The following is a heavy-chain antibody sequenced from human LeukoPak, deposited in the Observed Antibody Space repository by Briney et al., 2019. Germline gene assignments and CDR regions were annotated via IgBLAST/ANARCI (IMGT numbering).Heavy chain of an antibody. CDR1: EFTFTSYE. Sequence: GGSLRLSCAASEFTFTSYELNWVRQAPGKGLEWVSYISSSSSTIYYADSVKGRFTISRDNAKNSLYLQMNSLRDEDTAVYYCARDWVGYYGSGSYLDYWGQGTLVTVSS. CDR2: ISSSSSTI. CDR3: ARDWVGYYGSGSYLDY. J-gene: IGHJ4*02. V-gene: IGHV3-48*02. D-gene: IGHD3-10*01.